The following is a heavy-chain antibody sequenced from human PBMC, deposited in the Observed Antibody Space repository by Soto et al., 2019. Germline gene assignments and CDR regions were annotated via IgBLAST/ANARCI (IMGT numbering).Heavy chain of an antibody. Sequence: QVQLVRSGAEVKKPGASVKVSCKASGYTFTSYDINWVRQATGQGLEWMGWMNPNSGNTGYAQKFQGRVTMTRNTSIRTAYMELSSLRSEDTSVYYCATGITIFRVVPGWGQGTLVTVSS. CDR3: ATGITIFRVVPG. CDR1: GYTFTSYD. V-gene: IGHV1-8*01. CDR2: MNPNSGNT. J-gene: IGHJ4*02. D-gene: IGHD3-3*01.